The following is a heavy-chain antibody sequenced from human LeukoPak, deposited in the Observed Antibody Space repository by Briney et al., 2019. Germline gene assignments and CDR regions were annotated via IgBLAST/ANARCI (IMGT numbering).Heavy chain of an antibody. CDR3: AREPEYTSVGDY. D-gene: IGHD6-6*01. CDR1: GFTFSSYW. Sequence: GGSLRLSCAASGFTFSSYWMYWVRQAPGKGLVWVSRINTDGTSATYADSVKGRFTISRDNAKNTLYLQMNSLRAEDTAVYYCAREPEYTSVGDYWGQGTLVTVSS. J-gene: IGHJ4*02. V-gene: IGHV3-74*01. CDR2: INTDGTSA.